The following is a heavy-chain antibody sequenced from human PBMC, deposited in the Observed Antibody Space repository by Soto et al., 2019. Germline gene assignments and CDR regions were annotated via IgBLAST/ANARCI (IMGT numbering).Heavy chain of an antibody. Sequence: QVQLQESGPGLVKASETLSLTCTVSGGSVSSGRYYWSWIRQPPGKGLEWIGYMFDSGSTNYNPSLKRQVTRAVDTTKIQLSLKLSSVTGADTAVYYCSRAYYYGSGRGRSIDAWGQGTTVTVSS. V-gene: IGHV4-61*01. CDR2: MFDSGST. J-gene: IGHJ6*02. D-gene: IGHD3-10*01. CDR1: GGSVSSGRYY. CDR3: SRAYYYGSGRGRSIDA.